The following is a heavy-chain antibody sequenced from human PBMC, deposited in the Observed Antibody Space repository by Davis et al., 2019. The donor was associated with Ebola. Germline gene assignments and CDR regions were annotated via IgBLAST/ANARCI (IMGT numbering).Heavy chain of an antibody. CDR1: GFTFSSYG. CDR2: IWYDGSNK. D-gene: IGHD2-21*01. Sequence: GESLKISCAASGFTFSSYGMHWVRQAPGKGLEWVAVIWYDGSNKYYADSVKGRFTISRDNSKNTLYLQMNSLRAEDTAVYYCARDRHIVVVIGSYFDYWGQGTLVTVSS. J-gene: IGHJ4*02. CDR3: ARDRHIVVVIGSYFDY. V-gene: IGHV3-33*01.